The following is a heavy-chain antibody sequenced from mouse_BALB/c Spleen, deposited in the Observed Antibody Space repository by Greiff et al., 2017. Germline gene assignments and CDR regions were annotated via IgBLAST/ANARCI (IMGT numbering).Heavy chain of an antibody. CDR2: IYPGDGDT. CDR1: GYAFSSSW. Sequence: VQLQQSGPELVKPGASVTISCKASGYAFSSSWMNWVKQRPGQGLEWIGRIYPGDGDTNYNGKFKGKATLTADKSSSTAYMQLSSLTSVDSAVYFCARSGLRLRDYFDYWGQGTTLTVSS. D-gene: IGHD1-2*01. V-gene: IGHV1-82*01. J-gene: IGHJ2*01. CDR3: ARSGLRLRDYFDY.